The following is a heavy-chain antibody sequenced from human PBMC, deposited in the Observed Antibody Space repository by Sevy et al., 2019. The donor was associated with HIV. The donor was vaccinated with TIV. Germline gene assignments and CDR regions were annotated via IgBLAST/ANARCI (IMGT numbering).Heavy chain of an antibody. CDR2: FDPEDGET. CDR3: AITKDYYDSSGYPFDY. J-gene: IGHJ4*02. CDR1: GYTLTQLS. D-gene: IGHD3-22*01. Sequence: PSVKVSCKVSGYTLTQLSMHWVRQAPGKGLEWMGSFDPEDGETIYAQKFQGRVTMTEDTSTDTAYMELSSLKSEDTAVFYCAITKDYYDSSGYPFDYWGQGTLVTVSS. V-gene: IGHV1-24*01.